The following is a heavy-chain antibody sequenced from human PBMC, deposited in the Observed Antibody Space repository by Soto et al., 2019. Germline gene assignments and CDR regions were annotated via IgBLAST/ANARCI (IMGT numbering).Heavy chain of an antibody. V-gene: IGHV3-30-3*01. J-gene: IGHJ4*02. Sequence: QVQLVESGGGVVQPWRSLRLSCAASGFTFSNYAMHWVRQAPGKGLEWVAVISYGESHKYYAGSVQCRFTISRDNSKNPLYLQMNSLRAADTAVYYCASNSYGFSLDFDYWGQGTLVTVSS. CDR3: ASNSYGFSLDFDY. D-gene: IGHD5-18*01. CDR1: GFTFSNYA. CDR2: ISYGESHK.